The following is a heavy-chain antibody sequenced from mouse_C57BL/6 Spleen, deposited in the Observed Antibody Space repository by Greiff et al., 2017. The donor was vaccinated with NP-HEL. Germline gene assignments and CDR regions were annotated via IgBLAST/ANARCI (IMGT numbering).Heavy chain of an antibody. CDR3: ARGYYGSSSDY. J-gene: IGHJ2*01. V-gene: IGHV3-6*01. Sequence: EVKLEESGPGLVKPSQSLSLTCSVTGYSITSGYYWNWIRQFPGNKLEWMGYISYDGSNNYNPSLKNRISITRDISKNQFFLKLNSVTTEDAATYYCARGYYGSSSDYWGQGTTLTVSS. D-gene: IGHD1-1*01. CDR1: GYSITSGYY. CDR2: ISYDGSN.